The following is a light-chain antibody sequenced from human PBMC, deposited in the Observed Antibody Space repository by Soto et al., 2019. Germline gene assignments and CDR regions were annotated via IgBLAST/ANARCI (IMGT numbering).Light chain of an antibody. J-gene: IGLJ1*01. Sequence: QSALAQPASVSGSRGQSITISCTGTSSDVGRYNYVSWFQQHPGKVPKLIIYDVNNCPSGVSDRFSGAKSGNTASLTISGLQPEDEADYYCSSFTTSSTFVFGTGTKVTVL. V-gene: IGLV2-14*03. CDR2: DVN. CDR3: SSFTTSSTFV. CDR1: SSDVGRYNY.